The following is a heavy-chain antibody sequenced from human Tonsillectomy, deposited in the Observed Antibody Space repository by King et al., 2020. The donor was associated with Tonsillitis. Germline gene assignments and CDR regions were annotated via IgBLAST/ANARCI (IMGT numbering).Heavy chain of an antibody. CDR2: INQDGSEK. CDR3: ARVDFWTSDY. J-gene: IGHJ4*02. D-gene: IGHD3/OR15-3a*01. Sequence: DVQLVESGGGLVQPGGSLRLSCAASGFTFTSYWMNWVRQAPGKGLEWVANINQDGSEKFYVYSVKGRFTISRDNAKNSLFLQMNSRRAEDTAVYYCARVDFWTSDYWGQGTLVTVSS. CDR1: GFTFTSYW. V-gene: IGHV3-7*03.